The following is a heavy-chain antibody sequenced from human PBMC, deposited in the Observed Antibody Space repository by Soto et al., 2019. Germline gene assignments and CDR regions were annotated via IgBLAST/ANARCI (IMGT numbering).Heavy chain of an antibody. CDR2: INPNSGGT. V-gene: IGHV1-2*02. CDR1: GYTFTVYY. CDR3: AGGYYDILTGYYRYYYYGMDV. D-gene: IGHD3-9*01. J-gene: IGHJ6*02. Sequence: ASVKVSCKASGYTFTVYYMHWVLQSPLQWLDWMGCINPNSGGTNYAQKFQGRVTMTRDTSISTAYMELSRLRSDDTAVYYCAGGYYDILTGYYRYYYYGMDVWGQGTTVTVSS.